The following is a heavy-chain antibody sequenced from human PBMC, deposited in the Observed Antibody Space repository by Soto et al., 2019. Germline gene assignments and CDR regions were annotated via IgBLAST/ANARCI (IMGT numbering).Heavy chain of an antibody. D-gene: IGHD3-22*01. CDR2: IIHIFGTA. CDR1: GGTFSSYA. Sequence: SVKVSCKASGGTFSSYAISWVRQAPGQGLEWMGGIIHIFGTANYAQKFQGRVTITADKSTSTAYMELSSLRSEDTAVYYCARDPAYYYDSSGPVWGQGTLVTVSS. CDR3: ARDPAYYYDSSGPV. J-gene: IGHJ4*02. V-gene: IGHV1-69*06.